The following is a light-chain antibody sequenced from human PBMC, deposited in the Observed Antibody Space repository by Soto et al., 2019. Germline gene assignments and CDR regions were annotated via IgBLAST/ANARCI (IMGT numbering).Light chain of an antibody. CDR2: AVS. V-gene: IGLV2-11*01. Sequence: HSALTQPRSVSGSPGQSVTISCTGTSSDVGGYNYVSWYQQHPGKAPKLMICAVSERPSGVPDRFSGSKSGNTASLTISGLQAEDEADYYCCSYAGSYTHVVFGGGTKLTVL. CDR3: CSYAGSYTHVV. CDR1: SSDVGGYNY. J-gene: IGLJ2*01.